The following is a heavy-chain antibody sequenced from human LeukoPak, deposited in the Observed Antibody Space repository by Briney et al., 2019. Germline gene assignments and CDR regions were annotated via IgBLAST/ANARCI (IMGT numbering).Heavy chain of an antibody. CDR3: AKDRRGSYYLDAFDI. V-gene: IGHV3-23*01. Sequence: PGGSLRLSCAAPGFTFSSYAMSWVRQAPGKGLEWVSAISGSGGSTYYADSVKGRFTISRDNSKNTLYLQMNSLRAEDTAVYYCAKDRRGSYYLDAFDIWGQGTMVTVSS. D-gene: IGHD1-26*01. CDR2: ISGSGGST. J-gene: IGHJ3*02. CDR1: GFTFSSYA.